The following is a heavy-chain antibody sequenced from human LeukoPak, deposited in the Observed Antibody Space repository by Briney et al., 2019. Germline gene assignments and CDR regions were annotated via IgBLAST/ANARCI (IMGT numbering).Heavy chain of an antibody. D-gene: IGHD2-15*01. Sequence: AASVKVSCKASGGTFSSYAISWVRQAPGQGLEWMGRIIPILGIANYAQKFQGRVTITADKSTSTAYMELSSLRSEDTAVYYCAEGPRKRYYCSGGSCYSLRSRYYYYYYMDVWGKGTTVTVSS. V-gene: IGHV1-69*04. CDR2: IIPILGIA. CDR1: GGTFSSYA. J-gene: IGHJ6*03. CDR3: AEGPRKRYYCSGGSCYSLRSRYYYYYYMDV.